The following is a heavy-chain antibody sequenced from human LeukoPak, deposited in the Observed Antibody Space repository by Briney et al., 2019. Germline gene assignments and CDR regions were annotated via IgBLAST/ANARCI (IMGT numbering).Heavy chain of an antibody. CDR1: GYSISNGYY. Sequence: SETLSLTCAVSGYSISNGYYWVWIRQPPGRGLEWIGSLYHSDSAYYNTSLRSRVSMSVDTSKNQFSLTLSFVTAADTAVYYCARQHDSYYYYYVDVCGSGTTVTVSS. CDR2: LYHSDSA. V-gene: IGHV4-38-2*01. J-gene: IGHJ6*03. CDR3: ARQHDSYYYYYVDV.